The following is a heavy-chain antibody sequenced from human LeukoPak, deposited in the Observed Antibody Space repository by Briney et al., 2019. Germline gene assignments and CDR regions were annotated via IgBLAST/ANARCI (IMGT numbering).Heavy chain of an antibody. CDR2: ISGSGGPT. CDR3: ARHDVGLPS. D-gene: IGHD3-16*01. J-gene: IGHJ4*02. V-gene: IGHV3-23*01. CDR1: GFTFSSYA. Sequence: GGSLRLSCAASGFTFSSYAMSWVRQPPGKGLEWVSLISGSGGPTYHGDSVTGRFTISRDNSKNTLYLQMNSQRVDDTGFEYCARHDVGLPSWGQGTLVIVS.